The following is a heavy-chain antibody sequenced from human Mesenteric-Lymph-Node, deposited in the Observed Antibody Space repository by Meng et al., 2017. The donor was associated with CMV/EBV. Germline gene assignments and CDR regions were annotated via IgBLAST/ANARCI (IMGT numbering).Heavy chain of an antibody. CDR1: GYSFINYG. CDR3: ATIRRNYYDGGAYHPNFDY. J-gene: IGHJ4*02. CDR2: ISAYSGNT. V-gene: IGHV1-18*01. D-gene: IGHD3-22*01. Sequence: ASVKVSCKASGYSFINYGISWVRQAPEEGLEWMGWISAYSGNTNYAERVQGRVTMTTDTSTSTAYMELRSLRSDDTAVYYCATIRRNYYDGGAYHPNFDYWGQGILVTVSS.